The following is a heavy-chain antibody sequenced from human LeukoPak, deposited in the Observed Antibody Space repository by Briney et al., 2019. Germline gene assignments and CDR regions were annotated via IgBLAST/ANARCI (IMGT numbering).Heavy chain of an antibody. CDR2: IHYSGTI. V-gene: IGHV4-59*01. J-gene: IGHJ4*02. CDR1: GVSITNDY. CDR3: ATSYDHGWLIGS. D-gene: IGHD3-16*01. Sequence: PSETLSLTCTVSGVSITNDYWNWIRQSSGKQLEWIGSIHYSGTINYSPSLKSRITISLDTSKNQFSLKLSSVTAADTAMYYCATSYDHGWLIGSWGRGTLVTVSS.